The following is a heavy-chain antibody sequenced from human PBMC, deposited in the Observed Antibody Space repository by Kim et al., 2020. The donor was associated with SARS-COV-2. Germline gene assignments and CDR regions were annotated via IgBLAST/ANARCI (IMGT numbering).Heavy chain of an antibody. V-gene: IGHV4-4*02. CDR3: ARVGMVYYDSSGYLDY. CDR2: IYHSGST. Sequence: SETLSLTCAVSGGSISSSNWWSWVRQPPGKGLEWIGEIYHSGSTNYNPSLKSRVTISVDKSKNQFSLKLSSVTAADTAVYYCARVGMVYYDSSGYLDYWGQGTLVTVSS. J-gene: IGHJ4*02. CDR1: GGSISSSNW. D-gene: IGHD3-22*01.